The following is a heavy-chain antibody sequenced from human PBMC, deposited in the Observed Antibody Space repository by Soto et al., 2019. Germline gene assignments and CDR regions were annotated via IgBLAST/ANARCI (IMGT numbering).Heavy chain of an antibody. Sequence: EVQLVESGGGLVQPGGSLRLSCAASGFTFSSFWMHWVRQGPGKGLVWLSRINFDGTRTTYADSVKGRFTISRDNAKDTVYLQMNSLRAEDTAVYYFARGAVGRSYNDYWGQGTLVTVSS. CDR2: INFDGTRT. CDR3: ARGAVGRSYNDY. V-gene: IGHV3-74*01. CDR1: GFTFSSFW. D-gene: IGHD1-26*01. J-gene: IGHJ4*02.